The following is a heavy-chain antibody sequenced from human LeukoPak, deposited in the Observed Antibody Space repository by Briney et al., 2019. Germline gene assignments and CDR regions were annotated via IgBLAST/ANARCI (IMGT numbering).Heavy chain of an antibody. CDR3: AREPDTAMANWFDP. CDR1: GGSISSSSYY. J-gene: IGHJ5*02. V-gene: IGHV4-39*07. CDR2: IYYSGST. D-gene: IGHD5-18*01. Sequence: SETLSLTCTVSGGSISSSSYYWGWIRQPPGKGLEWIGSIYYSGSTYYNPSLKSRVTISVDTSKNQFSLKLSSVTAADAAVYYCAREPDTAMANWFDPWGQGTLVTVSS.